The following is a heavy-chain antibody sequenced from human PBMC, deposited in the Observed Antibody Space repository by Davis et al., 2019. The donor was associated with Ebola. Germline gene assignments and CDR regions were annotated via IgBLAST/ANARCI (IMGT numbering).Heavy chain of an antibody. V-gene: IGHV3-74*01. J-gene: IGHJ4*02. CDR3: ARDHLEGSLDY. Sequence: GESLKISCAASGFTFTNYWMHWVRQTPGKGLVWVSRVNDDGTGTSYADSVRGRFTISRDNAKNMLFLQMNSLRAEDTAVYYCARDHLEGSLDYWGQGTLVTVSS. CDR2: VNDDGTGT. D-gene: IGHD1-26*01. CDR1: GFTFTNYW.